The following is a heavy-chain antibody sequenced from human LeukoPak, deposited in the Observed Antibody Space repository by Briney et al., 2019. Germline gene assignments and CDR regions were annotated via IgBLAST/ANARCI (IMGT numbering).Heavy chain of an antibody. CDR1: GFTFSTYA. J-gene: IGHJ4*02. CDR2: ITSDGSKK. V-gene: IGHV3-30*14. Sequence: GGSLRLSCAASGFTFSTYALHWIRQAPGKGLEWVAAITSDGSKKYYADSVKGRFTISRDNSENTLYLQMKSLRAEDTAVYYCARGDGYNFFDYWGQGTLVTVSS. CDR3: ARGDGYNFFDY. D-gene: IGHD5-24*01.